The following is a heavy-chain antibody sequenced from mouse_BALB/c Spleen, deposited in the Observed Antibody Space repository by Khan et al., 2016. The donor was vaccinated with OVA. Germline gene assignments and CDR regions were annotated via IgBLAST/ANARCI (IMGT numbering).Heavy chain of an antibody. V-gene: IGHV1S136*01. CDR3: VRGHYYYGRSYEGFAY. D-gene: IGHD1-1*01. Sequence: VQLQQSGPELVKPGASVKMSCKASGYTFTSYVMHWVKQKPGQGLEWIGYINPYSDDTKYNEKFKGKATLTSDKSSSTAYMELSRLTSEDSAVYYCVRGHYYYGRSYEGFAYWGQGTLVTVAA. CDR1: GYTFTSYV. J-gene: IGHJ3*01. CDR2: INPYSDDT.